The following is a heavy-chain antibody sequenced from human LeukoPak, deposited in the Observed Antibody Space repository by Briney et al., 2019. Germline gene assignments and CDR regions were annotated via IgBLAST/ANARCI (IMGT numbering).Heavy chain of an antibody. V-gene: IGHV4-59*01. J-gene: IGHJ3*01. Sequence: PSETLSLTCTVSGGSISSYYWSWIRQPPGKGLEWIGSIYYSGSTNYNPSLKSRVTISVDTSKNQFSLKLNSVTAADTAVYYCARATGHYYDSSGCYLGDAFDFWGQGTMVTVSS. CDR2: IYYSGST. CDR3: ARATGHYYDSSGCYLGDAFDF. D-gene: IGHD3-22*01. CDR1: GGSISSYY.